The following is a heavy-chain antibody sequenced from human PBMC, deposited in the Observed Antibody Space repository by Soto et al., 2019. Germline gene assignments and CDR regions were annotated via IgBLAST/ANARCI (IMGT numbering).Heavy chain of an antibody. J-gene: IGHJ6*03. CDR3: AREVRGYCTNGGCHYYYYYDMDV. CDR1: GGSFSGYY. CDR2: INHSGST. Sequence: SETLSLTCAVYGGSFSGYYWSWIRQPPGKGLEWIGEINHSGSTNYNPSLKSRVTISVDTSKNQFSLKLSSVTAADTAVYYCAREVRGYCTNGGCHYYYYYDMDVWGKGTTVTVSS. D-gene: IGHD2-8*01. V-gene: IGHV4-34*01.